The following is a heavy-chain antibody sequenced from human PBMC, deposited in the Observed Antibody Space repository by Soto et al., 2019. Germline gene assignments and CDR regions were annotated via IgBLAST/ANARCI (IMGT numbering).Heavy chain of an antibody. CDR1: GFTFSSYA. V-gene: IGHV3-23*01. J-gene: IGHJ2*01. Sequence: EVQLLESGGGLVQHGGSLRLSCAASGFTFSSYAMSWVRQAPGKGLEWVSVVSGSAGSTYYADSVKGRFTISRDNSKHTLYLQMNSLRAEDTAVYYCAKDASSGITSFDSWGRGTVVTVSS. CDR3: AKDASSGITSFDS. D-gene: IGHD3-3*01. CDR2: VSGSAGST.